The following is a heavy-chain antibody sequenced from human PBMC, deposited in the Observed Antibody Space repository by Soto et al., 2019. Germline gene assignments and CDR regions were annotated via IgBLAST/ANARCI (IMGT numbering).Heavy chain of an antibody. D-gene: IGHD3-16*02. CDR3: ARGLSFDN. V-gene: IGHV1-2*02. CDR2: INPNTGDT. Sequence: GASVKVSCKASGYSFNAYYLHWVRQAPGQGLEWTGWINPNTGDTNYAQKFQGRVTMTRDTSITTAYMELSRLRSDDAAVYYCARGLSFDNWGQGTLVTVSS. CDR1: GYSFNAYY. J-gene: IGHJ4*02.